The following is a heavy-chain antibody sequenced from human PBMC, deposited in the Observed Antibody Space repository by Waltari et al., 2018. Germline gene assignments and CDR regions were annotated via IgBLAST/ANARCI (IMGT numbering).Heavy chain of an antibody. CDR2: ISWNSGRL. D-gene: IGHD3-16*01. CDR3: VKGGFATDPSDY. CDR1: GFTFGDYA. V-gene: IGHV3-9*01. Sequence: QPGESLTLSCVASGFTFGDYAMHWVRQSPGKGLDWVSGISWNSGRLDYVDSVKGRFSISRDNARNSLFLHMSGLRPDDTARYYCVKGGFATDPSDYWGQGTMV. J-gene: IGHJ4*02.